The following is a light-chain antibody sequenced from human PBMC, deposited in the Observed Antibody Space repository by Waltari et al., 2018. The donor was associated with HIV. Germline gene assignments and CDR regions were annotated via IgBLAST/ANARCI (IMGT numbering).Light chain of an antibody. V-gene: IGKV1-5*03. Sequence: ILMTQSPSTLSAFVGDRVSITCRASLSVNTWLAWYQQKPGRPPKLLIYKSSILQVGVPTRFSGSGSGTKFTLTITSLQPDDFATYYCQQYDSDLSFGQGTRL. CDR3: QQYDSDLS. J-gene: IGKJ5*01. CDR2: KSS. CDR1: LSVNTW.